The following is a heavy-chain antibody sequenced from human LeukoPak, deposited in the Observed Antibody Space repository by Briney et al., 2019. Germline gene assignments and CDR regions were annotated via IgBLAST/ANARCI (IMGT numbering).Heavy chain of an antibody. J-gene: IGHJ4*02. Sequence: GGSLRLSCAASGFTFSDYAMTWVRQAPGKGLEWVATISGSGLMTYYADSVKGRFTVSGDNSKNTLYLQMSSLTAADTAVHYCAKDRSIGTYYTFDHWGQGTLVTVSS. CDR3: AKDRSIGTYYTFDH. V-gene: IGHV3-23*01. CDR1: GFTFSDYA. D-gene: IGHD1-26*01. CDR2: ISGSGLMT.